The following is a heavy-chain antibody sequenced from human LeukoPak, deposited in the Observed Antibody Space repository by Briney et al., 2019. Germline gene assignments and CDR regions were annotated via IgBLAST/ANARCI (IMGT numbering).Heavy chain of an antibody. Sequence: GGSLRLSCAASGFSFSIHDMTWVRQAPGKGLEWVSTISNSDNSTYYADSVKGRFTFSRDNSKNMVFLQMNSLRAEDTAIYYCAKDDAYLQYDDWGQGTLVTVSS. D-gene: IGHD5-24*01. CDR1: GFSFSIHD. V-gene: IGHV3-23*01. CDR3: AKDDAYLQYDD. CDR2: ISNSDNST. J-gene: IGHJ4*02.